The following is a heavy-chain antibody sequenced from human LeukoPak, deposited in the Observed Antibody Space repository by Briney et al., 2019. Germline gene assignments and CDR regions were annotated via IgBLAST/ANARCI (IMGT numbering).Heavy chain of an antibody. CDR3: ARVGCSGGSCYPRFDL. Sequence: SVKVSCKASGGTFSSYAISWVRQAPGQGLEWVGRIIPIFGTANYAQKFQGRVTITTDESTSTAYMELSSLRSEDTAVYYCARVGCSGGSCYPRFDLWGQGTLVTVSS. D-gene: IGHD2-15*01. CDR2: IIPIFGTA. J-gene: IGHJ5*02. CDR1: GGTFSSYA. V-gene: IGHV1-69*05.